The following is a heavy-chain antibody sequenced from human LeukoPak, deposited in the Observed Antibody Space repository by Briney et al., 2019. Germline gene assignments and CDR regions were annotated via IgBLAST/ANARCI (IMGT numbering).Heavy chain of an antibody. V-gene: IGHV3-30*03. J-gene: IGHJ4*02. CDR3: AREGYYGSGSPPSLYFDY. CDR2: TSSDLNVK. D-gene: IGHD3-10*01. Sequence: GSLRLSCAASGFTFSTYVMVWVRRAPEKGLEWVAVTSSDLNVKLYADSVKGRFTISRDNSRSTLYLQMNSLRPEDTAIYYCAREGYYGSGSPPSLYFDYWGQGTLVTVSS. CDR1: GFTFSTYV.